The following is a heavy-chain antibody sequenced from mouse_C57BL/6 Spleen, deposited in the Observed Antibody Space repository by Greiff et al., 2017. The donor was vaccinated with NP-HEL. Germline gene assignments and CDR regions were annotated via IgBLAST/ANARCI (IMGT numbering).Heavy chain of an antibody. CDR1: GYAFSSSW. CDR2: IYPGDGDT. V-gene: IGHV1-82*01. CDR3: ARYGGNYGAMDY. J-gene: IGHJ4*01. D-gene: IGHD2-1*01. Sequence: QVQLQQSGPELVKPGASVKISCKASGYAFSSSWMHWVKQRPGKGLEWIGRIYPGDGDTNYNGKFKGKATLTADKSSSTAYVQLSSLTSEDSAVYFCARYGGNYGAMDYWGQGTSVTVSS.